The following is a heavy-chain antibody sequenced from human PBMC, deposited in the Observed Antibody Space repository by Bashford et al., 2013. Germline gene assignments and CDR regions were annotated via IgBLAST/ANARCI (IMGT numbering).Heavy chain of an antibody. Sequence: GESLKISCKGSGYNFATYWIGWVRQMPGKGLEWMGIIYPGDSDTRYSPSFQGQVTISADKSMNTAYLQWSSLKASDTAIYYCARARRQWEIRVAFDIWGQGTKVTVSS. D-gene: IGHD1-26*01. J-gene: IGHJ3*02. V-gene: IGHV5-51*01. CDR1: GYNFATYW. CDR2: IYPGDSDT. CDR3: ARARRQWEIRVAFDI.